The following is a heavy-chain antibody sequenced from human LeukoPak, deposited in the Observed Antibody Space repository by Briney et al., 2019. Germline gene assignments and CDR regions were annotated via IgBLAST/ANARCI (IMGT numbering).Heavy chain of an antibody. CDR2: IWYDGSDK. V-gene: IGHV3-30*02. J-gene: IGHJ4*02. CDR3: LTDGSHYDLGD. CDR1: GFTFNTHG. Sequence: GGSLRLSCGASGFTFNTHGMHWVRQAPGQGLEWLAFIWYDGSDKYYADSVKGRFIISRDNSKNMMYLQINSQTAENAAVYYCLTDGSHYDLGDWGQGTLVAVSS. D-gene: IGHD1-26*01.